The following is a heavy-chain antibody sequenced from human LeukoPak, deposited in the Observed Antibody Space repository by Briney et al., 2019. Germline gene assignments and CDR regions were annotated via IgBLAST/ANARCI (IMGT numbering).Heavy chain of an antibody. Sequence: ASVKVSCKASGYTFTGYYMHWVRQAPGQGLEWMGWINPNSGGTNYAQKFQGRVTMTRDTSISTAYMELSRLRSDDTAVYYCGRRSWGSYQPSFDYWGQGTLVTVSS. CDR3: GRRSWGSYQPSFDY. J-gene: IGHJ4*02. CDR1: GYTFTGYY. D-gene: IGHD1-26*01. V-gene: IGHV1-2*02. CDR2: INPNSGGT.